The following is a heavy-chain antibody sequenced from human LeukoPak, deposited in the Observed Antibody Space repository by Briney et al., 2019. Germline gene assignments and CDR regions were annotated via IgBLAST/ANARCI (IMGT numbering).Heavy chain of an antibody. CDR1: GGSISSGDYY. CDR3: ARGPIIGYCSGGSCLRTFNFDY. Sequence: PSETLSLTCTVSGGSISSGDYYWSWIRQPPGKGLEWIGYIYYSGSTYYNPSLKSRVTISVDTSKNQFSLKLSSVTAADTAVYYCARGPIIGYCSGGSCLRTFNFDYWGQGTLVTVSS. CDR2: IYYSGST. J-gene: IGHJ4*02. V-gene: IGHV4-30-4*08. D-gene: IGHD2-15*01.